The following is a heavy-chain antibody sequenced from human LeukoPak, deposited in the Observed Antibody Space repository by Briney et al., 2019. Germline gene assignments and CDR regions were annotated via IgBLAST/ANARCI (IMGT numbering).Heavy chain of an antibody. D-gene: IGHD3-3*01. Sequence: GGSLRLSCAASGFTFSSYWMSWVRQAPGKGLEWVANIKQGGSEKYYVDSVKGRFTISRDNAKNSLYLQMNSLRAEDTAVYYCARDLMYYDFWSGYYPLDYWGQGTLVTVSS. CDR3: ARDLMYYDFWSGYYPLDY. CDR2: IKQGGSEK. CDR1: GFTFSSYW. V-gene: IGHV3-7*01. J-gene: IGHJ4*02.